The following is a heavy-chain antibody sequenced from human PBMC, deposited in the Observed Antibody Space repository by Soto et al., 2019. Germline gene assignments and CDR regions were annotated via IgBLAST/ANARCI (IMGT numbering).Heavy chain of an antibody. D-gene: IGHD6-19*01. CDR2: ISGSGGST. CDR3: AKSYSSGWPTLMDV. Sequence: GGSLRLSCAASGFTFSSYAMSWVRQAPGKGLEWVSAISGSGGSTYYADSVKGRFTISRDNSKNTLYLQMNSPRAEDTAVYYCAKSYSSGWPTLMDVWGQGTTVTVSS. J-gene: IGHJ6*02. V-gene: IGHV3-23*01. CDR1: GFTFSSYA.